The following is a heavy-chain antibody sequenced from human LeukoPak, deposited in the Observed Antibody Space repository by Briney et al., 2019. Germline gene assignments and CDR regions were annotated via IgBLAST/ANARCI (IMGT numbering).Heavy chain of an antibody. V-gene: IGHV4-39*01. D-gene: IGHD3-22*01. CDR2: IYYSGST. Sequence: PSETLSLTCTASGGSISSSSYYWGWIRQPPGKGLEWIGSIYYSGSTYYNPSLKSRVTISVDTSKNQFSLKLSSVTAADTAVYYCARPGSGGYYYDSSGPYGMDVWGQGTTVTVSS. CDR3: ARPGSGGYYYDSSGPYGMDV. J-gene: IGHJ6*02. CDR1: GGSISSSSYY.